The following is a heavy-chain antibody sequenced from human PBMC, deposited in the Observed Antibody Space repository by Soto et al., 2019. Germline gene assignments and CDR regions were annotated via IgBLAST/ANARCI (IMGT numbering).Heavy chain of an antibody. D-gene: IGHD6-6*01. CDR2: MSDDGSTA. V-gene: IGHV3-74*01. CDR1: GFTFSSYW. J-gene: IGHJ5*02. Sequence: PAESLTTSCAVSGFTFSSYWMRWVLQVPGNGLTWVSRMSDDGSTATYADCVKGRFVISRDNAKNSLYLEMNTLRVDDSCLYYCARGPRVSSPGTGAPWGRGTLVTASS. CDR3: ARGPRVSSPGTGAP.